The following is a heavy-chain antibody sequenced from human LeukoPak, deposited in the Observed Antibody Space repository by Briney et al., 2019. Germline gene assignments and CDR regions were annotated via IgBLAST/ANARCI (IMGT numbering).Heavy chain of an antibody. D-gene: IGHD3-22*01. CDR2: ISSGGSAI. V-gene: IGHV3-48*03. J-gene: IGHJ4*02. Sequence: GGSLRLSCAASGCTFSSYEMNWVRQARGKGLEWVAYISSGGSAIYYAASVKGRFTISRDNTRHSLYLQMNSLRAEDTAVYYCARDPASIDSSGYSYGFWGQGTLVTVSS. CDR3: ARDPASIDSSGYSYGF. CDR1: GCTFSSYE.